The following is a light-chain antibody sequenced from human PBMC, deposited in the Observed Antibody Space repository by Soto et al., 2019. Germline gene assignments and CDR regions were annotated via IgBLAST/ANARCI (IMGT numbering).Light chain of an antibody. Sequence: QSVLTQPPSASGTPGQRVTISCSGSSSNIGSNTVNWYQQLPGTAPKLLIYGNNQRPSGVPDRFSGSKSGTSASLAISGPHSEDEADYYCAAWDDSLNAYVFGTGTKVTVL. J-gene: IGLJ1*01. CDR1: SSNIGSNT. CDR2: GNN. CDR3: AAWDDSLNAYV. V-gene: IGLV1-44*01.